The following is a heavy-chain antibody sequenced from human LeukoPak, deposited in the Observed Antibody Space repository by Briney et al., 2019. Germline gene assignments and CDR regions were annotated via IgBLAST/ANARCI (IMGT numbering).Heavy chain of an antibody. V-gene: IGHV4-34*01. CDR3: ARGVHDYGDYYFDY. CDR2: INHSGST. CDR1: GGSFSGYY. D-gene: IGHD4-17*01. Sequence: SETLSLTCAAYGGSFSGYYWSWIRQPPGKGLEWIGEINHSGSTNYNPSLKSRVTISVDTSKNQFSLKLSSVTAADTAVYYCARGVHDYGDYYFDYWGQGTLVTVSS. J-gene: IGHJ4*02.